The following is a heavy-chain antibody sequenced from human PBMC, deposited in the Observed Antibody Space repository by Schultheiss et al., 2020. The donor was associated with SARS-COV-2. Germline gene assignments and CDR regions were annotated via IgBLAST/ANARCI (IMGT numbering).Heavy chain of an antibody. Sequence: GGSLRLSCAASGFTFSSYSMNWVRQAPGKGLEWVSSISSSSSYIYYADSVKGRFTISRDNAKNSLYLQMNSLRAEDTAVYYCAGVKRSSWSFDYWGQGTLVTVSS. V-gene: IGHV3-21*01. CDR3: AGVKRSSWSFDY. J-gene: IGHJ4*02. CDR1: GFTFSSYS. D-gene: IGHD6-13*01. CDR2: ISSSSSYI.